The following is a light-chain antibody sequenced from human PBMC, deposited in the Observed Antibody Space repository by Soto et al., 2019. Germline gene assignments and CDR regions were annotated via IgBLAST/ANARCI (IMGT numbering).Light chain of an antibody. Sequence: QSALTQPPSASGSPGQSVTISCTGSSSDVGGYNYVSWYQQHTGKAPKLMIYEVSKRPSGVPDRLSGSKSGNTASLTVSVLQAEDEADYYCSSYGGSNTVVFGGGTKLTVL. CDR1: SSDVGGYNY. J-gene: IGLJ2*01. CDR2: EVS. V-gene: IGLV2-8*01. CDR3: SSYGGSNTVV.